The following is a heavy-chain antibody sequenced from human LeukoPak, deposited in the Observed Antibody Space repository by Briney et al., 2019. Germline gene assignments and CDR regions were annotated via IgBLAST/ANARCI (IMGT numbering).Heavy chain of an antibody. CDR1: GFTFSSYC. V-gene: IGHV3-21*01. D-gene: IGHD6-13*01. J-gene: IGHJ4*02. Sequence: NPGGSLSLLYAASGFTFSSYCMHCARRAPGKGLGDGLSISSRSSYICYADSVTGRFTITSDNAKNSLYLQMNSLRAEDTAGYYCARDEYSSSWYDDSHGYWGGGRLV. CDR2: ISSRSSYI. CDR3: ARDEYSSSWYDDSHGY.